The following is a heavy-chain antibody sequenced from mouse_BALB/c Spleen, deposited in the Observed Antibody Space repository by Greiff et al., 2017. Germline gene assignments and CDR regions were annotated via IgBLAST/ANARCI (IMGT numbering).Heavy chain of an antibody. J-gene: IGHJ4*01. CDR2: ISSGSSTI. V-gene: IGHV5-17*02. D-gene: IGHD1-1*01. CDR3: AREVVGAMDY. CDR1: GFTFSSFG. Sequence: EVMLVESGGGLVQPGGSRKLSCAASGFTFSSFGMHWVRQAPEKGLEWVAYISSGSSTIYYADTVKGRFTISRDNPKNTLFLQMTSLRSEDTAMYYCAREVVGAMDYWGQGTSVTVSS.